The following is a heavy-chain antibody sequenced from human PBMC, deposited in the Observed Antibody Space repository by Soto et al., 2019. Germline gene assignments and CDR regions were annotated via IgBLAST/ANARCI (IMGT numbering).Heavy chain of an antibody. V-gene: IGHV1-18*01. J-gene: IGHJ3*02. Sequence: VQLVQSGVEVKKPGASVKVSCKASGYTFTSHGINWVRQAPGQGLEWMGWINTYNGNTNYAQKVQGRVTMTTETSTSTAYMELRSLRSDDTAVYYCARDLLYSTRSTVRFDIWGQGTMLTVSS. CDR3: ARDLLYSTRSTVRFDI. D-gene: IGHD6-13*01. CDR1: GYTFTSHG. CDR2: INTYNGNT.